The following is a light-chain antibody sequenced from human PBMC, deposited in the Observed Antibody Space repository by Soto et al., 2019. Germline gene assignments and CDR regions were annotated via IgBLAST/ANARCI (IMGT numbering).Light chain of an antibody. CDR3: NSYTSSSTRV. CDR2: EVN. CDR1: SSDVGGYNY. J-gene: IGLJ2*01. Sequence: QAVVTQPASVSGSPGQSITISCTGTSSDVGGYNYVSWYQQHPGKAPKLMIYEVNNRPSGVSNRFSGSKSGNTASLTISGLQAEDEADYYCNSYTSSSTRVFGGGTQLTVL. V-gene: IGLV2-14*01.